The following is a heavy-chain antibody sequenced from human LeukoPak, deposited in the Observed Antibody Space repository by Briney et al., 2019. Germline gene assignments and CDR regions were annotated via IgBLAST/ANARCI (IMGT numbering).Heavy chain of an antibody. CDR1: GGSIISYY. V-gene: IGHV4-59*01. J-gene: IGHJ4*02. CDR3: ARDHRFGEFPDY. D-gene: IGHD3-10*01. CDR2: IYYSGST. Sequence: SAPLSLPCTVAGGSIISYYWSWIRQPPGKGLEWIGYIYYSGSTNYNPSLQSRVTISVDTSKNQFSLKLSSVTAADTAVYYCARDHRFGEFPDYWGQGTLVTVSS.